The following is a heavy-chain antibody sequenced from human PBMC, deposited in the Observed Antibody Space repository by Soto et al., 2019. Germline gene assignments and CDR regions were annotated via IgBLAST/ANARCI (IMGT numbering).Heavy chain of an antibody. CDR3: ARVRITMVRGVPYFDY. Sequence: PAETLSLTCAVYGGSFSGYYWSWIRQPPGKGLEWIGEINHSGSTNYNPSLKSRVTISVDTSKNRFSLKLSSVTAADTAVYYCARVRITMVRGVPYFDYWGQGTLVTVSS. V-gene: IGHV4-34*01. CDR2: INHSGST. J-gene: IGHJ4*02. D-gene: IGHD3-10*01. CDR1: GGSFSGYY.